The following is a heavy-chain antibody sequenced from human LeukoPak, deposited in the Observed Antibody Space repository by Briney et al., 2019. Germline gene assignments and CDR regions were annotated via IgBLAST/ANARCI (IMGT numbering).Heavy chain of an antibody. CDR3: AKDRSDYGGYPPGAFDI. V-gene: IGHV3-23*01. CDR2: ISGSGVST. CDR1: GFTFSSYA. D-gene: IGHD4-17*01. J-gene: IGHJ3*02. Sequence: GGSLRLSCAASGFTFSSYAMSWVRQAPGKGLEWVSAISGSGVSTYYADSVKGRFTISRDNSKNTLNLQMNSLRAEDTAVYYCAKDRSDYGGYPPGAFDIWGQGTMVTVSS.